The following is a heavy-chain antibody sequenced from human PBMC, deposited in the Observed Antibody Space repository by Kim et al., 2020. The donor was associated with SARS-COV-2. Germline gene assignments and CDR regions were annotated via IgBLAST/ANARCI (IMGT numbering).Heavy chain of an antibody. D-gene: IGHD2-2*01. J-gene: IGHJ5*02. V-gene: IGHV4-59*13. Sequence: SETLSLTCTVSGGSISSYYWSWIRQPPGKGLEWIGYIYYSGSTNYNPSLKSRVTISVDTSKNQFSLKLSSVTAADTAVYYCARGAQPRIVVVPAATPLGTWFDPWGQGTLVTVSS. CDR2: IYYSGST. CDR3: ARGAQPRIVVVPAATPLGTWFDP. CDR1: GGSISSYY.